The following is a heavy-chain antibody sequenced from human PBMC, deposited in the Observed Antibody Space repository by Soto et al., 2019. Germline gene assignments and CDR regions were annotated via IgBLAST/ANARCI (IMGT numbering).Heavy chain of an antibody. CDR1: GGTLSSFITYP. D-gene: IGHD3-3*01. V-gene: IGHV1-69*06. CDR3: ARRDTSGFLRSFDT. CDR2: IVPNVGTV. J-gene: IGHJ4*02. Sequence: QVQLVQSGPEVKKPGSSVKVSCKTSGGTLSSFITYPINWVRQAPGQGPEWMGGIVPNVGTVNYAQRFQGRVTITADIYTGTSYMELNNLRSEDTALYYWARRDTSGFLRSFDTWGQGTLVTVS.